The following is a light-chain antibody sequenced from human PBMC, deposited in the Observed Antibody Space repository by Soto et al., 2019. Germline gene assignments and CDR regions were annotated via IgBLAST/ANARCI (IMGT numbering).Light chain of an antibody. CDR2: EAS. Sequence: DIQMTQSPATLSVSLGERVTLTCRASQTISSRLAWYQQKPGKAPKLLIYEASTLNTGVPSRFSGSGSGTEFTLTISSLQPDDFAVYYCQHYNNYSQAFGQGTKVEIK. CDR1: QTISSR. J-gene: IGKJ1*01. V-gene: IGKV1-5*03. CDR3: QHYNNYSQA.